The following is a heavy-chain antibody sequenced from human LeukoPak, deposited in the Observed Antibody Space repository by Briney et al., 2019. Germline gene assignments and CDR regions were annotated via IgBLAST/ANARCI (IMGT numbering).Heavy chain of an antibody. Sequence: GGSLRLSCAASGFTFSNYGMHWVRQAPGKGLEWVAFIRYDANNKHYGDSVKGRFTISRDNSKNTPYLQMNSLRAEDTAIYYCAKDVLRSSSDYIDYWGQGTLVTVSS. J-gene: IGHJ4*02. D-gene: IGHD6-6*01. CDR3: AKDVLRSSSDYIDY. V-gene: IGHV3-30*02. CDR2: IRYDANNK. CDR1: GFTFSNYG.